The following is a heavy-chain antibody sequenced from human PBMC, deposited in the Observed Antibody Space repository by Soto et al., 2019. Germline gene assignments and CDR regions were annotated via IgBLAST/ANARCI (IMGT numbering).Heavy chain of an antibody. CDR2: IYYSGST. D-gene: IGHD3-3*01. V-gene: IGHV4-31*03. CDR1: GGSISSGGYY. CDR3: AREAGGVSKYYDFWSCSQPHNWFDP. Sequence: LSLTCTVSGGSISSGGYYWSWIRQHPGKGLEWIGYIYYSGSTYYNPSLKSRVTISVDTSKNQFSLKLSSVTAADTAVYYCAREAGGVSKYYDFWSCSQPHNWFDPWGQGTLVTVSS. J-gene: IGHJ5*02.